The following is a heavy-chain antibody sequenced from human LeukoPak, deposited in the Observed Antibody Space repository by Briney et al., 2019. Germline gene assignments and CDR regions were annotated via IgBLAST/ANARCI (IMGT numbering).Heavy chain of an antibody. J-gene: IGHJ4*02. CDR3: ARLTYSGSHDFDF. V-gene: IGHV1-8*01. CDR2: MNPNSGNT. CDR1: GYTFTSYD. D-gene: IGHD1-26*01. Sequence: ASVKVSCKASGYTFTSYDINWVRQATGQGLEWMGWMNPNSGNTGYAQKFQGRVTMTRNTSISAAYMELSSLRSEDAGVYFCARLTYSGSHDFDFWGQGTLVTVS.